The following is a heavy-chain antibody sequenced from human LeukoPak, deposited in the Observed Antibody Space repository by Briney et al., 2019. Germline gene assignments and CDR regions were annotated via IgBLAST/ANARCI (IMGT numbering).Heavy chain of an antibody. J-gene: IGHJ6*03. V-gene: IGHV3-30*03. CDR1: GFTFSSYG. Sequence: GGSLRLSCAASGFTFSSYGMHWVRQAPGKGLEWVAVISYDGSNKYYADSVKGRFTISRDNSKNTLYLQMNSLRAEDTAVYYCARAGPAAEVYYYYYMDVWGKGTTVTVSS. D-gene: IGHD2-2*01. CDR2: ISYDGSNK. CDR3: ARAGPAAEVYYYYYMDV.